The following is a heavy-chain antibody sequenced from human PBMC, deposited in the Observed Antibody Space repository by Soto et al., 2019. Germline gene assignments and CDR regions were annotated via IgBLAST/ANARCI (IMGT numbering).Heavy chain of an antibody. Sequence: GESLKISCKGSGYTFTRNWIGWVRQMPGKGLEWMGIIFPIDSDTRYSPSSQGQVTISADNSISTAYLQWSSLRASDTAIYYCATPGGRDFNAFDVWGQGTMVTVSS. J-gene: IGHJ3*01. V-gene: IGHV5-51*01. CDR3: ATPGGRDFNAFDV. CDR1: GYTFTRNW. CDR2: IFPIDSDT. D-gene: IGHD2-21*02.